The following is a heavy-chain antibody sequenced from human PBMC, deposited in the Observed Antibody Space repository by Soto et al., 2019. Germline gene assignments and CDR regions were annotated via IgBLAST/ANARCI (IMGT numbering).Heavy chain of an antibody. J-gene: IGHJ4*02. D-gene: IGHD2-15*01. CDR3: AKTQPQAAALDY. CDR1: GFTFSSYG. CDR2: IWYDGSNK. V-gene: IGHV3-33*06. Sequence: GGSLRLSCAASGFTFSSYGMHWVRQAPGKGLEWVAVIWYDGSNKYYADSVKGRFTISRDNSKNTLYLQMNSLRAEDTAVYYCAKTQPQAAALDYWGQGTLVTVSS.